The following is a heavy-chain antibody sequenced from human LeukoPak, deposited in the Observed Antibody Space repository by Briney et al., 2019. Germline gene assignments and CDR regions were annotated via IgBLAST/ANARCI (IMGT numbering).Heavy chain of an antibody. CDR1: GGSISSSSYY. V-gene: IGHV4-39*01. CDR2: IYYSGNT. CDR3: ASIYTAMVSFDY. Sequence: SETLSLTCTVSGGSISSSSYYWGWIRQPPGKGVEWIGSIYYSGNTYYNPSLKSRVTIFVDTSKNQFSLKLSSVTAADTAVYYCASIYTAMVSFDYWGQGTLVIVSS. J-gene: IGHJ4*02. D-gene: IGHD5-18*01.